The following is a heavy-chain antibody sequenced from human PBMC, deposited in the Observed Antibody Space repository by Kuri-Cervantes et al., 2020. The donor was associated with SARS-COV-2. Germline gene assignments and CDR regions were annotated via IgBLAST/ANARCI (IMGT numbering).Heavy chain of an antibody. J-gene: IGHJ4*02. D-gene: IGHD5-18*01. CDR2: ISWDGGST. Sequence: GSSLKISCAASGFTFDDYAMRWVRQAPGKGLEWVSLISWDGGSTYYADSVKGRFTISSDNSKNTLYLQMNSLRAEDTAVYYCAKGGIQLCHFDYWGQGTLVTVSS. CDR1: GFTFDDYA. CDR3: AKGGIQLCHFDY. V-gene: IGHV3-43D*04.